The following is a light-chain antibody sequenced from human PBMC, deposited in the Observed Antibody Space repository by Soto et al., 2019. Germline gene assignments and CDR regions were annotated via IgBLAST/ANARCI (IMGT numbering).Light chain of an antibody. Sequence: EIVLTQSPGFLSLSPGERATISCRASQSVNSSFFAWYQQKPGQAPRLLIYGTFKRATFIPDRFSGSGTGTDLNLTISRLEPDDFAVYYCQQYVSSVKFGQRNNVEI. J-gene: IGKJ1*01. CDR3: QQYVSSVK. CDR1: QSVNSSF. V-gene: IGKV3-20*01. CDR2: GTF.